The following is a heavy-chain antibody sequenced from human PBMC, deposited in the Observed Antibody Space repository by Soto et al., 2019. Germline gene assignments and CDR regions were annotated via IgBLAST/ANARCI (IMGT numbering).Heavy chain of an antibody. Sequence: QVQLVEAGGGVVQPGKSLRVSCVVSGFIFRGHSIHWVRQAPGKGLEWVAAISRDGSIKYDLDSVKGRITVSRDNSKNAVYLEMNSLRDEDTAVYHCARSRNGGVADSFDSWGQGTLVTVSA. CDR2: ISRDGSIK. CDR1: GFIFRGHS. J-gene: IGHJ4*02. D-gene: IGHD2-8*01. CDR3: ARSRNGGVADSFDS. V-gene: IGHV3-30*04.